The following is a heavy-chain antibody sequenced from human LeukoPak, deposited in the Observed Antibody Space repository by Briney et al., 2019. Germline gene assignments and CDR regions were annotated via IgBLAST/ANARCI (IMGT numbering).Heavy chain of an antibody. CDR1: GGSFSGYY. V-gene: IGHV4-34*01. Sequence: SETLSLTCAVYGGSFSGYYWSWIRQPPGKGLEWIGEINHSGSTNYNPSLKSRVTISVDTSKNQFSLKLSSVTAADTAVYHCARGPYYYGSGSYLHYFDYWGQGTLVTVSS. D-gene: IGHD3-10*01. J-gene: IGHJ4*02. CDR2: INHSGST. CDR3: ARGPYYYGSGSYLHYFDY.